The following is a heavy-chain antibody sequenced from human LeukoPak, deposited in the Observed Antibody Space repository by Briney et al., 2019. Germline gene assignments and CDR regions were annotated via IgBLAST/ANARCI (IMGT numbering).Heavy chain of an antibody. J-gene: IGHJ6*02. CDR2: IKPDGTKK. D-gene: IGHD6-13*01. CDR3: ARLAQQPDDGMDV. V-gene: IGHV3-7*03. CDR1: GFSFTNYW. Sequence: QSGGSLRLSCVASGFSFTNYWMSWIRQAPGRGPEWMADIKPDGTKKYYVDSLKGRFTISRDNAENLLYLHMSSLGAEGTGLYYCARLAQQPDDGMDVWGQGTTVTVSS.